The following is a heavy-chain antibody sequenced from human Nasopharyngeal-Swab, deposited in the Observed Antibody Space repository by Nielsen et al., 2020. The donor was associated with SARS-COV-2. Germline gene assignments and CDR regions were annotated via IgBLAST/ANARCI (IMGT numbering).Heavy chain of an antibody. Sequence: GESLKISCAASGFTFSSYSMNWVRQAPGKGLEWVSSISSSSSYIYYADSVKGRFTTSRDNAKNSLYLQMNSLRAEDTAVYYCARDGLDYDFWSAYFMDVWGQGTTVTVSS. CDR1: GFTFSSYS. J-gene: IGHJ6*02. CDR3: ARDGLDYDFWSAYFMDV. D-gene: IGHD3-3*01. V-gene: IGHV3-21*01. CDR2: ISSSSSYI.